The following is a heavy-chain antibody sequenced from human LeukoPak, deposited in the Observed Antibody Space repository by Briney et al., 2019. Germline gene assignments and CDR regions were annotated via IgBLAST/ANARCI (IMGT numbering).Heavy chain of an antibody. CDR2: INHRGSS. CDR1: GESFSAYF. J-gene: IGHJ3*01. V-gene: IGHV4-34*01. D-gene: IGHD3-22*01. CDR3: ARDWSISSSYSLRHAFDF. Sequence: SETLSLTCAVYGESFSAYFWNWIRQAPGKPLEYIGEINHRGSSHYNPSLKTRVTLSVDTSKNQFSLKLTSVTAADTAVYYCARDWSISSSYSLRHAFDFWGQGTMVTISS.